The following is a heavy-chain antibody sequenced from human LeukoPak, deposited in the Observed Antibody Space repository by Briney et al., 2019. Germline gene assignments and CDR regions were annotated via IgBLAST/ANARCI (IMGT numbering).Heavy chain of an antibody. J-gene: IGHJ4*02. CDR1: GFTLDDYA. CDR3: AKDGSIDDYVWGSYRYFDY. Sequence: GGSLRLSCAASGFTLDDYAMHWVRQAPGKGLEWVSGISWNSGSISYADSVKGRFTISRDNAKNSLYLQMNSLRAEDTALYYCAKDGSIDDYVWGSYRYFDYWGQGTLVTVSS. V-gene: IGHV3-9*01. CDR2: ISWNSGSI. D-gene: IGHD3-16*02.